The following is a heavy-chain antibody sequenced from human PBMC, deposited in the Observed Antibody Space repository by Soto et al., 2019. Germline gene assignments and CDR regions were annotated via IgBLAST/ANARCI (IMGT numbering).Heavy chain of an antibody. V-gene: IGHV3-23*01. J-gene: IGHJ4*02. D-gene: IGHD4-17*01. Sequence: GGSLRLSCAASGFTFSSYAMSWVRQAPGKGLEWVSAISGSGGSTYYADSVKGRFTISRDNSKNTLYLQMNSLRAEDTAVYYCAKGGKDGDYASILDYWGQGTLVTVSS. CDR3: AKGGKDGDYASILDY. CDR1: GFTFSSYA. CDR2: ISGSGGST.